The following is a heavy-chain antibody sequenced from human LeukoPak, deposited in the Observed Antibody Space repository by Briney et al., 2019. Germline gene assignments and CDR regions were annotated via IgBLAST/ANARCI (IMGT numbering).Heavy chain of an antibody. Sequence: HTGGSLRLSCAASGFTFPSYWMHWVRQAPGKGLLWVSRINTPGSDTTYADSVKGRFTISRDNAKNTLFLQMNSLRAEDTAVYYCARETASALAFDIWGQGTMVTVSS. J-gene: IGHJ3*02. V-gene: IGHV3-74*01. CDR2: INTPGSDT. CDR3: ARETASALAFDI. CDR1: GFTFPSYW. D-gene: IGHD6-6*01.